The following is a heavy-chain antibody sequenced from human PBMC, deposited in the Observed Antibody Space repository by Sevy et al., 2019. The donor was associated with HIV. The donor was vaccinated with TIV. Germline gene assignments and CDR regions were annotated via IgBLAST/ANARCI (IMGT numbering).Heavy chain of an antibody. J-gene: IGHJ4*02. V-gene: IGHV1-24*01. CDR3: ATGRESDNDNRGYFDY. D-gene: IGHD3-22*01. CDR1: GYTLTQLS. CDR2: FDPEDGKT. Sequence: APVKVSCKVSGYTLTQLSMHWVRQAPGKGLEWMGGFDPEDGKTIYAQKFQGRLTMTEDTSTDTAYMQLSSLRSEDTAVYYCATGRESDNDNRGYFDYWGQGTLVTVSS.